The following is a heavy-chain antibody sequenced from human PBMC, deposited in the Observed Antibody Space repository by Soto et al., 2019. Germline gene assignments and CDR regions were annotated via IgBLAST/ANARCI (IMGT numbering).Heavy chain of an antibody. Sequence: GESLKISCKGSGYSFTSYWISWVRQMPGKDLEWMGRIDPSDSYTNYSPSFQGHVTISADKSISTAYLQWSSLKASDTAMYYCARQRGSSSRYYYYGMDVWGQGXTVTVYS. CDR1: GYSFTSYW. CDR3: ARQRGSSSRYYYYGMDV. D-gene: IGHD6-6*01. V-gene: IGHV5-10-1*01. CDR2: IDPSDSYT. J-gene: IGHJ6*02.